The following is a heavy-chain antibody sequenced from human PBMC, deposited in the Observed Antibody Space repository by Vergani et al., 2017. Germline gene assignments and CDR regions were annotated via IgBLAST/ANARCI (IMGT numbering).Heavy chain of an antibody. CDR1: GYSLSSGYY. CDR3: ARTGTSIYYYXMDV. D-gene: IGHD1-1*01. Sequence: QVQLQESGPGLVKPSETLSLTCAVSGYSLSSGYYWGWIRQPPGKGLEWIGSLYHSGSTYYNPSLKSRVTISVDTSKNQLSLKLSSVTAADTAVYYCARTGTSIYYYXMDVWGKGTTVTVSS. V-gene: IGHV4-38-2*01. CDR2: LYHSGST. J-gene: IGHJ6*03.